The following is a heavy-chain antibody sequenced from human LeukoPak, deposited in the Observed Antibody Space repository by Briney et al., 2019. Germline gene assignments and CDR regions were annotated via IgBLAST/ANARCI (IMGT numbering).Heavy chain of an antibody. V-gene: IGHV3-53*01. D-gene: IGHD1-20*01. CDR1: GFTFSSYS. CDR2: IYVAGST. J-gene: IGHJ4*02. CDR3: AKAHNWNEPIDY. Sequence: GGSLRLSCAASGFTFSSYSMNWVRQAPGKGLEWVSVIYVAGSTYYADSVKGRFTVSRDNSKNTLYLHMNSLRAEDTAVYYCAKAHNWNEPIDYWGQGTLVTVSS.